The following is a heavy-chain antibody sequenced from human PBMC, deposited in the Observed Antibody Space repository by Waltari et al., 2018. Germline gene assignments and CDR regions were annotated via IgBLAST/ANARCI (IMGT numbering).Heavy chain of an antibody. Sequence: EVQLVQSGAEVKKPGATVKISCKVSGYTFTDYYMHWVQQAPGKGLEWMGLVDPENGETIYAEKVKGRVTITAETATDTAYMELSSLRSEDTAVYYCATTWGSRGRGRSGGYWGQGTLVTVSS. CDR2: VDPENGET. CDR3: ATTWGSRGRGRSGGY. CDR1: GYTFTDYY. J-gene: IGHJ4*02. V-gene: IGHV1-69-2*01. D-gene: IGHD2-15*01.